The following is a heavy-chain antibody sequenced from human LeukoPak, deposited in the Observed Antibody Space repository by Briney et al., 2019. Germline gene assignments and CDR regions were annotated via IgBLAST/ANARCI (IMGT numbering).Heavy chain of an antibody. Sequence: GASVKVSCKASGYTFTGYYMHWVRQAPGQGLEWMGWINPNSGDNSCAQKFQGRVSMTRDTSISTAYMELSRLRSDDTAVYYCARDPYGTWYFDLWGRGTLVTVSS. V-gene: IGHV1-2*02. CDR3: ARDPYGTWYFDL. CDR2: INPNSGDN. J-gene: IGHJ2*01. CDR1: GYTFTGYY. D-gene: IGHD3-10*01.